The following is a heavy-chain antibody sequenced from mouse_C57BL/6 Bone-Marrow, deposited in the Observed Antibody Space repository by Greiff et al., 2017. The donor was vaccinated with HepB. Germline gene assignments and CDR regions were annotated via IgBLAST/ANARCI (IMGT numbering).Heavy chain of an antibody. Sequence: VQLVESGAELVKPGASVKLSCKASGYTFTSYWMHWVKQRPGQGLEWIGMIHPNSGSTNYNEKFKSKATLTVDKSSSTAYMQLSSLTSEDSAVYYCARYITTVVGAMDYWGQGTSVTVSS. J-gene: IGHJ4*01. D-gene: IGHD1-1*01. CDR1: GYTFTSYW. V-gene: IGHV1-64*01. CDR2: IHPNSGST. CDR3: ARYITTVVGAMDY.